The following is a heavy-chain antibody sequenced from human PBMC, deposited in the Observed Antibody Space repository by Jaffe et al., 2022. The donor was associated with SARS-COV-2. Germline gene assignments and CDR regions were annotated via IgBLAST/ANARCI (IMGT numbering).Heavy chain of an antibody. D-gene: IGHD3-3*02. CDR3: ARDFSS. CDR2: IYYSGST. V-gene: IGHV4-59*01. Sequence: QVQLLESGPGLVKPSETLSLMCTVSGASISSYYWSWFRQPPGKGLEWIGYIYYSGSTNYNPSLKSRVTISVDTSKNQFSLKLNSVTAADTAVYYCARDFSSWGQGTLVTVSS. J-gene: IGHJ4*02. CDR1: GASISSYY.